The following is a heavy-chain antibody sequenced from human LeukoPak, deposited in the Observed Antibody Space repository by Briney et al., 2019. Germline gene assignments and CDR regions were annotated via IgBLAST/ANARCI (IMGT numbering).Heavy chain of an antibody. Sequence: GGSLRLSCAASGFTFSSYAMHWVRQAPGKGLEWVAVISYDGSNKYYADSVKGRFTISRDNSKNTLYLQMNSLRAEDTAVYYCAREMDGWFDPWGQGTLVTVSS. J-gene: IGHJ5*02. CDR1: GFTFSSYA. D-gene: IGHD2-2*03. CDR2: ISYDGSNK. CDR3: AREMDGWFDP. V-gene: IGHV3-30*04.